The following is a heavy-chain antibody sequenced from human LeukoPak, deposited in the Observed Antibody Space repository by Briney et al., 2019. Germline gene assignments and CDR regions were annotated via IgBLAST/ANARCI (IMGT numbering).Heavy chain of an antibody. CDR3: ARDPVEMATVGGY. D-gene: IGHD5-24*01. CDR2: IIPILGIA. J-gene: IGHJ4*02. Sequence: SVRVSFKAAAGTFSSYAISVVRQAPGQGLEWMGRIIPILGIANYALKFQGKVTINAHKSTSTAYMELSRLRSEDAAVYYCARDPVEMATVGGYWGQGTLVTVCS. CDR1: AGTFSSYA. V-gene: IGHV1-69*04.